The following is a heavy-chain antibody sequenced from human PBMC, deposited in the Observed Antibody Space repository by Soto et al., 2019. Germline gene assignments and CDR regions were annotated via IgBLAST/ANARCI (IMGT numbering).Heavy chain of an antibody. CDR1: GFTFSSYG. D-gene: IGHD5-12*01. V-gene: IGHV3-30*18. CDR2: ISYDGSNK. J-gene: IGHJ3*02. Sequence: GGSLRLSCAASGFTFSSYGMHWVRQAPGKGLEWVAVISYDGSNKYYADSVKGRFTISRDNSKNTLYLQMNSLRAEDTAVYYCAKEKSVINSGYDAFDIWGRGTVVTVSS. CDR3: AKEKSVINSGYDAFDI.